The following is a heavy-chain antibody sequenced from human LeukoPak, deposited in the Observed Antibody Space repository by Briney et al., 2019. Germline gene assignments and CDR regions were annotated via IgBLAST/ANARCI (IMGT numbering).Heavy chain of an antibody. CDR3: ARAMEPAATLTPNYYYYYGMDV. D-gene: IGHD2-2*01. CDR1: GYTFTSYG. Sequence: GASVKVSCKASGYTFTSYGISWVRQAPGQGLEWMGWISAYNGNTDYAQKLQGRVTMTTDTSTSTAYMELRSLRSDDTAVYYCARAMEPAATLTPNYYYYYGMDVWGKGTTVTVSS. J-gene: IGHJ6*04. V-gene: IGHV1-18*04. CDR2: ISAYNGNT.